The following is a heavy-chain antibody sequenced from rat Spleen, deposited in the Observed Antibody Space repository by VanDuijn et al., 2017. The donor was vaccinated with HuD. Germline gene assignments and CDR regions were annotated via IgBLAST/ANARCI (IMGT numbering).Heavy chain of an antibody. Sequence: EVQLVESGGGLVQPGRSLKLSCAASGFTFSNYDMAWVRQAPTKGLEWVATISYDGSSTYYRDSVKGRFTISRDNAKSTLYLQMDSLRSEDTSTYYWASGYSSYMGRFAYWGQGTLVTVSS. CDR2: ISYDGSST. CDR1: GFTFSNYD. J-gene: IGHJ3*01. CDR3: ASGYSSYMGRFAY. V-gene: IGHV5-29*01. D-gene: IGHD1-2*01.